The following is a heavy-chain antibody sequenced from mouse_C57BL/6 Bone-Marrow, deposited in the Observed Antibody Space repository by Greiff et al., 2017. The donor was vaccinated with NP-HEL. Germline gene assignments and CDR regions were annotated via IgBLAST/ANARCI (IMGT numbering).Heavy chain of an antibody. D-gene: IGHD2-3*01. CDR3: ARSDGTGAMDY. Sequence: VQLQQPGPELVRPGPSVKVSCKASGYAFTNYLIEWVKQRPGQGLEWIGVINPGSGGTNYNEKFKGKATLTADKSSSTAYMQLSSLTSEDSAVYFCARSDGTGAMDYWGQGTSVTVSS. J-gene: IGHJ4*01. CDR1: GYAFTNYL. V-gene: IGHV1-54*01. CDR2: INPGSGGT.